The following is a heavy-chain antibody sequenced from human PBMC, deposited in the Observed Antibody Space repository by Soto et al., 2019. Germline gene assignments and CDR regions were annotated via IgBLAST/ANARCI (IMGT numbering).Heavy chain of an antibody. CDR3: ARAYSSIPPLGCDP. CDR1: GGSISSGGYS. D-gene: IGHD6-13*01. CDR2: IYHSGST. Sequence: QLQLQESGSGLVKPSQTLSLTCAVSGGSISSGGYSWSWIRQPPGKGLEWIGYIYHSGSTYYNPSLKSRVTISVYRFKNQFSLKLSSVTAADTAVYYCARAYSSIPPLGCDPWGQGTLVTVSS. J-gene: IGHJ5*02. V-gene: IGHV4-30-2*01.